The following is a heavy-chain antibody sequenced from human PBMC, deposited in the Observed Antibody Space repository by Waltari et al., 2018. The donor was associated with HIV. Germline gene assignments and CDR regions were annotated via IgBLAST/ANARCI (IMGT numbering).Heavy chain of an antibody. J-gene: IGHJ3*02. CDR1: GGSISSYY. Sequence: QVQLQESGPGLVKPSETLSLTCTVSGGSISSYYWSWIRQPPGKGREWIGYTYYSGSTNYNPSLKSRVPISVYTPKNQFSLKLSSVTAADTAVYYCARRVGGGVVGAGAFDIWGQGTMVTVSS. D-gene: IGHD1-26*01. V-gene: IGHV4-59*01. CDR2: TYYSGST. CDR3: ARRVGGGVVGAGAFDI.